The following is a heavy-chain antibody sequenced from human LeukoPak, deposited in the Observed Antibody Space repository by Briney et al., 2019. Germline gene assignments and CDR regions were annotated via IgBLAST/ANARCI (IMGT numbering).Heavy chain of an antibody. CDR2: ISGSGGST. CDR3: AKFRQQQLAQYYFDY. V-gene: IGHV3-23*01. D-gene: IGHD6-13*01. Sequence: GGSLRLSCAASGFTFSSYAMSWVRQAPGKGLEWVSAISGSGGSTYYADSVKGRFTISRDNSKNTLYLQMNSLRAEDTAVYYCAKFRQQQLAQYYFDYWGQGTLVTVSS. CDR1: GFTFSSYA. J-gene: IGHJ4*02.